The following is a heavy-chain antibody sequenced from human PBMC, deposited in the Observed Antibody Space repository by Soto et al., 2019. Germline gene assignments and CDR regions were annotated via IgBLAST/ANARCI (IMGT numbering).Heavy chain of an antibody. J-gene: IGHJ5*02. V-gene: IGHV4-4*07. D-gene: IGHD6-19*01. CDR1: GGSMTSYY. Sequence: SETLSLTCTVSGGSMTSYYWTWIRQPAGKGLEWIGRVYSSGGTHYNPSLKSRVTISVDTSKNQFSLKLSSVTAADTAVYYCARLKYSSGWNWFDPWGQGTLVTV. CDR3: ARLKYSSGWNWFDP. CDR2: VYSSGGT.